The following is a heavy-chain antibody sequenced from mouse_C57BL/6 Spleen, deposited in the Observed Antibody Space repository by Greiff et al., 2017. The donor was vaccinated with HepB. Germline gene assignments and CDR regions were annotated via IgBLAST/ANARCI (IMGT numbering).Heavy chain of an antibody. CDR2: IHPNSGST. D-gene: IGHD1-1*01. CDR1: GYTFTSYW. CDR3: ARRGITTVVAPGYFDV. Sequence: VQPQQSGAELVKPGASVKLSCKASGYTFTSYWMHWVKQRPGQGLEWIGMIHPNSGSTNYNEKFKSKATLTVDKSSSTAYMQLSSLTSEDSAVYYCARRGITTVVAPGYFDVWGTGTTVTVSS. J-gene: IGHJ1*03. V-gene: IGHV1-64*01.